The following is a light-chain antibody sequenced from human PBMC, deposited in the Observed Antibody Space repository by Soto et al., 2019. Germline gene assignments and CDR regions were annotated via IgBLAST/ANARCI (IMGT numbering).Light chain of an antibody. V-gene: IGLV1-44*01. J-gene: IGLJ1*01. CDR2: IND. CDR1: SASIGDNP. CDR3: AAWDDSLNAL. Sequence: QSVLTQPPSASGTPGQRITISCSGSSASIGDNPVNWYQQLPGAAPKLLIYINDQRPSGVPDRFSGSKSGTSASLAISGLQPEDEADYYCAAWDDSLNALFXTGTKV.